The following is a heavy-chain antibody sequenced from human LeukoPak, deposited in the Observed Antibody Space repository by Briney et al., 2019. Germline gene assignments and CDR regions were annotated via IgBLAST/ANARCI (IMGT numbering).Heavy chain of an antibody. J-gene: IGHJ4*02. CDR2: IIPILGIA. V-gene: IGHV1-69*04. Sequence: ASVKVSCKASGYTFTSYGISWVRQAPGQGLEWMGRIIPILGIANYAQKFQGRVTITADKSTSTAYMELSSLRSEDTAVYYCAVYDFWSGFSPFDYWGQGTLVTVSS. D-gene: IGHD3-3*01. CDR1: GYTFTSYG. CDR3: AVYDFWSGFSPFDY.